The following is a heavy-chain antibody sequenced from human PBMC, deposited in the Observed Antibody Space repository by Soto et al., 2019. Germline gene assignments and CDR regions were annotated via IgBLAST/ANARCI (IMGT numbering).Heavy chain of an antibody. Sequence: QVHLQESGPGLVKPSETLSLTCAVSGASIGSGGWWSWVRQPPGKGLEWIAEIFHDGNTNYRPSLKSRVTLSVDKSQNQFSLNVYSVTAADTAVYYCARHEGWTGPDQWGQGTLVTVSS. CDR2: IFHDGNT. J-gene: IGHJ5*02. V-gene: IGHV4-4*02. CDR1: GASIGSGGW. D-gene: IGHD2-8*02. CDR3: ARHEGWTGPDQ.